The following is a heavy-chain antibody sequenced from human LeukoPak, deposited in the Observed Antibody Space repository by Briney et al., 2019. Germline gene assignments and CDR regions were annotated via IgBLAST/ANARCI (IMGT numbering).Heavy chain of an antibody. CDR3: ARNFEFWSIDP. D-gene: IGHD3-3*01. Sequence: PSETLSLTCSVSGGAISNYYWSWIRESAGKGLRWIGRIYSSRSTNYSPSLNSRVTMSVDTSNNQLSLKLSSVTAADTAIYYCARNFEFWSIDPWGQGTLVTVSS. CDR1: GGAISNYY. CDR2: IYSSRST. V-gene: IGHV4-4*07. J-gene: IGHJ5*02.